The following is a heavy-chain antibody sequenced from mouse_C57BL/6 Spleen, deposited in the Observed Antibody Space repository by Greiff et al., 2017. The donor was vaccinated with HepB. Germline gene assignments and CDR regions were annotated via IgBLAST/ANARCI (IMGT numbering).Heavy chain of an antibody. CDR1: GYSFTGYY. D-gene: IGHD4-1*01. J-gene: IGHJ3*01. CDR2: INPSTGGT. CDR3: ARRGSNWVFAY. V-gene: IGHV1-42*01. Sequence: DVKLVESGPELVKPGASVKISCKASGYSFTGYYMNWVKQSPEKSLEWIGEINPSTGGTTYNQKFKAKATLTVDKSSSTAYMQLKSLTSEDSAVYYCARRGSNWVFAYWGHGTLVTVS.